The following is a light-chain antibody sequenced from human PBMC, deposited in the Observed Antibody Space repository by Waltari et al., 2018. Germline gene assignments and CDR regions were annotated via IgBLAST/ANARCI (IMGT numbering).Light chain of an antibody. Sequence: QSALTQPASVSGSPGQSITISCTGTSSDVGGYNYVSWYQQHPGKAPKLMIYEVSNRHSGVSNRFSGSKSSNTASPTISGLQAEDEADYYCSSYTSSSTPLYVFGTGTKVTVL. V-gene: IGLV2-14*01. J-gene: IGLJ1*01. CDR3: SSYTSSSTPLYV. CDR2: EVS. CDR1: SSDVGGYNY.